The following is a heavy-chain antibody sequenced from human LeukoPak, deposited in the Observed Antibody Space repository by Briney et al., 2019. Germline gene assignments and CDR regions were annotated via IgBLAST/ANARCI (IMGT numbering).Heavy chain of an antibody. Sequence: GGSLRLSCAASGFTFSGYGMHWVRQAPGKGLEWVAIISYDGSYKYYADSVKGRFSISRDNSKNTLYLQMNSLRAEDTAVYYCAKTDSSGHYYVGSLDYWGQGALVTVSS. D-gene: IGHD3-22*01. CDR1: GFTFSGYG. V-gene: IGHV3-30*18. CDR3: AKTDSSGHYYVGSLDY. CDR2: ISYDGSYK. J-gene: IGHJ4*02.